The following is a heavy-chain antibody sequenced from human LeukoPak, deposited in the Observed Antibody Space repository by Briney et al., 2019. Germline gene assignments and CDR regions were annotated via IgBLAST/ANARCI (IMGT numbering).Heavy chain of an antibody. CDR3: ARHGRAFYYGSGSYRGSVDY. Sequence: PSETLSPTCAVCGGSFSGYYWSWIRQPPGKGLEWIGEINHSGSTNYNPSLKSRVTISVDTSKNQFSLKLSSVTAADTAVYYCARHGRAFYYGSGSYRGSVDYWGQGTLVTVSS. CDR1: GGSFSGYY. J-gene: IGHJ4*02. D-gene: IGHD3-10*01. V-gene: IGHV4-34*01. CDR2: INHSGST.